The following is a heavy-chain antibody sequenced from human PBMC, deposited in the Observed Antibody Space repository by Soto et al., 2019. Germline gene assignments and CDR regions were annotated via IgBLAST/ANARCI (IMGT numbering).Heavy chain of an antibody. J-gene: IGHJ4*02. CDR2: IYRTGST. D-gene: IGHD1-1*01. Sequence: QVQLQESGPGLVKPSGTLSLTCAVSGGSFTSNNWWTWVRQPPGQGLEWIGEIYRTGSTNYNPSLKSRVTISLDKSENQFSLKVTSLTAADTAVYHCASLEPGTSVDYWGQGTLVTVSS. V-gene: IGHV4-4*02. CDR3: ASLEPGTSVDY. CDR1: GGSFTSNNW.